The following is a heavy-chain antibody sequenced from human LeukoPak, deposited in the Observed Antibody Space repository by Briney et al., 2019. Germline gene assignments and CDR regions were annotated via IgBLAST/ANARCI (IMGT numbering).Heavy chain of an antibody. D-gene: IGHD6-13*01. CDR2: VSGSGDRM. Sequence: GGSLRLSCAASGFTSSSYALNWVRQAPGKGLEWVATVSGSGDRMYHADSVKGRFTISRDNSKNTIYLQMNSLRTEDTALYYCAKAAAAPGFDFWGQGTLVTVSS. V-gene: IGHV3-23*01. CDR1: GFTSSSYA. CDR3: AKAAAAPGFDF. J-gene: IGHJ4*02.